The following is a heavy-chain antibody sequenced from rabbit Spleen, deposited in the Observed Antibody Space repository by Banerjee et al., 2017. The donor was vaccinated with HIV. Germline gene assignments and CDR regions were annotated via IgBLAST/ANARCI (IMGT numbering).Heavy chain of an antibody. CDR1: GFDLRTYG. V-gene: IGHV1S45*01. CDR3: ARSGYVGWGGDGDLTGNKL. J-gene: IGHJ4*01. D-gene: IGHD4-1*01. CDR2: INAATAKP. Sequence: QEQLVESGGGLVQPGGSLKLSCKVSGFDLRTYGVSWVRQAPGKGLEWIGCINAATAKPVYATWAKGRFTISRTSSTTVTLRMTSLTAADRATYFCARSGYVGWGGDGDLTGNKLWGPGTLVTVS.